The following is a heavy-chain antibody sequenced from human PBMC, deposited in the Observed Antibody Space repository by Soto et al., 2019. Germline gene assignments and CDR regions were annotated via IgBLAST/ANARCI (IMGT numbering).Heavy chain of an antibody. CDR1: GYTFTSYD. D-gene: IGHD3-3*01. V-gene: IGHV1-8*01. CDR3: ARGRAVTIFGGVIIAEPYYYGMDV. J-gene: IGHJ6*02. Sequence: ASVKVSCKASGYTFTSYDINWVRQATGQGLEWMGWMNPNSGNTGYAQKFQGRVTMTRNTSISTAYMELSSLRSEDTAVYYCARGRAVTIFGGVIIAEPYYYGMDVWGQRTTVTVSS. CDR2: MNPNSGNT.